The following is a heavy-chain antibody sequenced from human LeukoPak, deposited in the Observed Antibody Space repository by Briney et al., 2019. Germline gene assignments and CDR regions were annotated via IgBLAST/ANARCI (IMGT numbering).Heavy chain of an antibody. Sequence: PSETLSLTCTVSGGSISSYYWSWIRQPPGKGLEWIGYIYYSGSTNYNPSLKSRVTISVDTSKNQFSLKLSSVTAADTAVYYCARVYPSGSYPYDYWGQGTLVTVSS. CDR2: IYYSGST. V-gene: IGHV4-59*01. CDR1: GGSISSYY. D-gene: IGHD1-26*01. J-gene: IGHJ4*02. CDR3: ARVYPSGSYPYDY.